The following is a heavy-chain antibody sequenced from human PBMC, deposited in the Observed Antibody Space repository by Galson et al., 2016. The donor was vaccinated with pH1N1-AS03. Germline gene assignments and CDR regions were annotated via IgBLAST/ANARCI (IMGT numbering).Heavy chain of an antibody. V-gene: IGHV3-23*01. J-gene: IGHJ4*02. D-gene: IGHD5/OR15-5a*01. CDR2: VVTSGDT. Sequence: SLRLSCAASGFRLTSIAMTWVRQAPGKGLEWVSGVVTSGDTYFADSVKGRFSISRDDSKNTMYLQMDSLGVEDTAIYYCAKDRVYDDSQWVFYYWGQGNPVTVSS. CDR3: AKDRVYDDSQWVFYY. CDR1: GFRLTSIA.